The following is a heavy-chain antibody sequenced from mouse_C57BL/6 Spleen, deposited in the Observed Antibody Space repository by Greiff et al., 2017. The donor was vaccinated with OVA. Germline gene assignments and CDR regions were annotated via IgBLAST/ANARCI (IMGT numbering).Heavy chain of an antibody. Sequence: EVQLQQSGPELVKPGASVKISCKASGYTFTDYYMNWVKQSHGKSLEWIGDINPNNGGTSYNQKFKGKATLTVDKSSSTAYMELRSLTSEDSAVYYCARRGPRDYFDYWGQVTTLTVSS. CDR1: GYTFTDYY. D-gene: IGHD3-3*01. CDR2: INPNNGGT. V-gene: IGHV1-26*01. CDR3: ARRGPRDYFDY. J-gene: IGHJ2*01.